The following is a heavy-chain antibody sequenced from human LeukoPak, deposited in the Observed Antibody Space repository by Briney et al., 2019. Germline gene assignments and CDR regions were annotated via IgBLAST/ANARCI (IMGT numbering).Heavy chain of an antibody. V-gene: IGHV4-34*01. CDR1: GGSFSGYY. D-gene: IGHD4-23*01. CDR3: ASRSRVVTHGYYYYYMDV. J-gene: IGHJ6*03. CDR2: INHSGST. Sequence: SETLSLTCAVYGGSFSGYYWSWIRQPPGKGLEWIGEINHSGSTNYNPSLKSRATISVDTSKNQFSLKLSSVTAVDTAVYYCASRSRVVTHGYYYYYMDVWGKGTTVTVSS.